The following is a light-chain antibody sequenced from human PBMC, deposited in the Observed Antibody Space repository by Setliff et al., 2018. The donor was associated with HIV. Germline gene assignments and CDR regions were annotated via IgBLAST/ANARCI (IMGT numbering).Light chain of an antibody. CDR1: SSNIGRYNL. J-gene: IGLJ1*01. CDR3: CSNTSSNTYV. V-gene: IGLV2-23*01. CDR2: QAT. Sequence: QSALAQPASVSGSPGQSITISCTGTSSNIGRYNLVSWYQQYPGKAPKLMIYQATKRPSGVSNRFSGSKSGNTASLTISGLQAEDEADYYCCSNTSSNTYVFGSGTKVTV.